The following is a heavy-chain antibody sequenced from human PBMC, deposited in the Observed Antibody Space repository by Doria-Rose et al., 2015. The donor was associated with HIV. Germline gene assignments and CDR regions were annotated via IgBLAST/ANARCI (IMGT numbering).Heavy chain of an antibody. Sequence: QVTLKESGPVLVKPTETLTLTCTVSGVSLSSPGMGASWIRQPPGKALEWLANIFSDDDRSYKTSLKSRLTISRATSKSQVVLTMTDMDPVDTATYYCARIKSSRWYHKYYFDFWGQGTLVTVSA. CDR2: IFSDDDR. CDR3: ARIKSSRWYHKYYFDF. D-gene: IGHD6-13*01. CDR1: GVSLSSPGMG. V-gene: IGHV2-26*01. J-gene: IGHJ4*02.